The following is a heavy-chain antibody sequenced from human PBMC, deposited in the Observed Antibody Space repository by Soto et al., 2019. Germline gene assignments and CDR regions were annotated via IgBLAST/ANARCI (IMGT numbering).Heavy chain of an antibody. CDR2: INVGTGHT. V-gene: IGHV1-3*01. D-gene: IGHD3-22*01. CDR3: ARAGAWGSNYDGAAFDA. J-gene: IGHJ3*01. CDR1: GYTFTSDA. Sequence: VHLVQSGAEVKKPGASVKVSCRASGYTFTSDAMHWVRQAPGQGLEWLGWINVGTGHTTFSQKLQGRVTITRVTYASTAYMELTSLISEDTAICHCARAGAWGSNYDGAAFDAWGQGTKVTVSS.